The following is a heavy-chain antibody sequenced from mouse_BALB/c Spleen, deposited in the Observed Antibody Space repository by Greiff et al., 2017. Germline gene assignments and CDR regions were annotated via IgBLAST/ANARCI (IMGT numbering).Heavy chain of an antibody. D-gene: IGHD2-4*01. V-gene: IGHV1-9*01. Sequence: QVQLKESGAELMKPGASVKISCKATGYTFSSYWIEWVKQRPGHGLEWIGEILPGSGSTNYNEKFKGKATFTADTSSNTAYMQLSSLTSEDSAVYYCASGTMITTGRYYYAMDYWGQGTSVTVSS. CDR3: ASGTMITTGRYYYAMDY. CDR1: GYTFSSYW. CDR2: ILPGSGST. J-gene: IGHJ4*01.